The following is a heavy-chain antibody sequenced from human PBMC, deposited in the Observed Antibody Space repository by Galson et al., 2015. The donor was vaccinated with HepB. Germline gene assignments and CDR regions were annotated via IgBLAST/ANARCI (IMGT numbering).Heavy chain of an antibody. V-gene: IGHV3-11*06. J-gene: IGHJ4*02. CDR1: GFTFSDYY. CDR3: ASVADSDYGDHSHFDF. Sequence: SLRLSCAASGFTFSDYYMSWIRQAPGKGLEWLSYISGTGTYTNYADSVKGRFTISRDSAKNSLYLQMNSLRAEDTAVYFCASVADSDYGDHSHFDFWGQGTLVTVSS. D-gene: IGHD4-17*01. CDR2: ISGTGTYT.